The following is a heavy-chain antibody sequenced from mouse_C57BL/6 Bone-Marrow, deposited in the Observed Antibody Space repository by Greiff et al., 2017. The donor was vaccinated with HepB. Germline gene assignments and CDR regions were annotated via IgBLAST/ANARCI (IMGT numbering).Heavy chain of an antibody. Sequence: DVHLVESGGGLVQPGGSLKLSCAASGFTFSDYYMYWVRQTPEKRLEWVAYISNGGGSTYYPDTVKGRFTISRDNAKNTLYLQMSRLKSEDTAMYYCARPWLRAMDYWGQGTSVTVSS. CDR3: ARPWLRAMDY. D-gene: IGHD2-2*01. J-gene: IGHJ4*01. V-gene: IGHV5-12*01. CDR1: GFTFSDYY. CDR2: ISNGGGST.